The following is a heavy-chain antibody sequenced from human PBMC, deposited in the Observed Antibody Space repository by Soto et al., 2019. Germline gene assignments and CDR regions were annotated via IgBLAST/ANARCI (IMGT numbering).Heavy chain of an antibody. CDR3: VRGVAAVGTDWFDP. V-gene: IGHV4-4*07. CDR2: IHSTRGS. CDR1: GIILGDYA. D-gene: IGHD6-13*01. J-gene: IGHJ5*02. Sequence: GSLRLSCTASGIILGDYAISWIRQPAGERLEWIGRIHSTRGSHYNPSLRSRVSMSIDTSKKQISLELRSVTAADTAVYYCVRGVAAVGTDWFDPWGQGTLVTVSS.